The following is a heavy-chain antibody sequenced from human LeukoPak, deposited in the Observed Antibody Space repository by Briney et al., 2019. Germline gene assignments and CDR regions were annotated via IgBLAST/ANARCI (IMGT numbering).Heavy chain of an antibody. Sequence: SETLSLTCTVSGGSISSSSYYWGWIRQPPGKGLEWIGSIYYSGSTYYNPSLKSRVTISVDTSKNQFSLKLSSVTAADTAVYYCARSTTVTTLDYFDYWGQGTLVTVSS. CDR3: ARSTTVTTLDYFDY. D-gene: IGHD4-17*01. V-gene: IGHV4-39*07. J-gene: IGHJ4*02. CDR1: GGSISSSSYY. CDR2: IYYSGST.